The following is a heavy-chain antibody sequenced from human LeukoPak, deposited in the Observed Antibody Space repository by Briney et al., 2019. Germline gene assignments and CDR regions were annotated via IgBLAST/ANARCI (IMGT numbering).Heavy chain of an antibody. J-gene: IGHJ4*02. V-gene: IGHV3-48*03. CDR1: GFTFSSYE. CDR2: ISSSGSNI. Sequence: GSLRLSCAASGFTFSSYEMKWVRQAPGKGLEGVSYISSSGSNIYYADSVKGRFTISRDNAKNSLYLQMNSLRAEDTAVYYCARDYCSGGSCYSDYWGQGTLVTVSS. D-gene: IGHD2-15*01. CDR3: ARDYCSGGSCYSDY.